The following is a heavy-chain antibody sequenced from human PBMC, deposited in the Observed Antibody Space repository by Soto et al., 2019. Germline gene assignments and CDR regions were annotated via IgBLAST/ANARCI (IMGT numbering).Heavy chain of an antibody. CDR2: IYYSGST. Sequence: SETLSLTCTVSGGSISSGGYYWSWIRQHPGKGLEWIGYIYYSGSTYYNPSLKSRVTISVDTSKNQFSLKLSSVTAADTAVYYCARCYSSSWQGNFDYWGQGTLVTVSS. V-gene: IGHV4-31*02. CDR3: ARCYSSSWQGNFDY. CDR1: GGSISSGGYY. J-gene: IGHJ4*02. D-gene: IGHD6-13*01.